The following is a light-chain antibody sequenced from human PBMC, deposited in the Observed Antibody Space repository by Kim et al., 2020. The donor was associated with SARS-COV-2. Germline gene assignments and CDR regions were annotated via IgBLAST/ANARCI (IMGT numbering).Light chain of an antibody. CDR1: QSVSSSH. Sequence: LSPGERATLSCRASQSVSSSHLAWYQQKPGQAPRLRNYGASTRATGIPDRFSGSGSGTDFTLTISRLEPEDFAVFYCQKYGSTWTFGQGTKVDIK. J-gene: IGKJ1*01. CDR2: GAS. CDR3: QKYGSTWT. V-gene: IGKV3-20*01.